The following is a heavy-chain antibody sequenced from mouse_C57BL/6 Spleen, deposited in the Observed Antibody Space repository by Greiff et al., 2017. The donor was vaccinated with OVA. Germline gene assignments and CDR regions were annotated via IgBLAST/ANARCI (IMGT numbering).Heavy chain of an antibody. CDR2: IYPGDGDT. J-gene: IGHJ4*01. V-gene: IGHV1-80*01. D-gene: IGHD3-2*02. CDR3: ARGTAQATYAMDY. Sequence: QVQLQQSGAELVKPGASVKISCKASGYAFSSYWMNWVKQRPGKGLEWIGQIYPGDGDTNYNGKFKGKATLTADKSSSTAYMQLSSLTSEDSAVYFCARGTAQATYAMDYWGQGTSVTVSS. CDR1: GYAFSSYW.